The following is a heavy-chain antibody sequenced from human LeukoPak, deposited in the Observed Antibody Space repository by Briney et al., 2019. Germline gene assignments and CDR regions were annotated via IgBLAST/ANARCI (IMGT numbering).Heavy chain of an antibody. V-gene: IGHV1-46*01. CDR2: INPSGSST. J-gene: IGHJ5*02. CDR1: GYSFTSYD. CDR3: ARDNSVGDTAWWFDP. D-gene: IGHD1-26*01. Sequence: SVKVSCKASGYSFTSYDIYWGWIAPGPGLGLMGLINPSGSSTSYAQKFQGRLSLTRDMSTSTDYMELSSLRSEDTAAYYCARDNSVGDTAWWFDPWGQGTLVTVSS.